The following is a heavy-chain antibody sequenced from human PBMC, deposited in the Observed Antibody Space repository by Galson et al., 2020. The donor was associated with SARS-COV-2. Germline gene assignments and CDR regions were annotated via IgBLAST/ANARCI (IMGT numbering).Heavy chain of an antibody. J-gene: IGHJ4*02. V-gene: IGHV1-46*01. CDR1: GYIFSSYY. D-gene: IGHD4-17*01. Sequence: GESLKISCKASGYIFSSYYMHWVRQAPGQGLEWMGTINPSGGSTSYAQKFQGRVTMTRDTSTSTVYMELSSLRSEDTAVYYCARVTTVISFDYWGQGTLVTVSS. CDR2: INPSGGST. CDR3: ARVTTVISFDY.